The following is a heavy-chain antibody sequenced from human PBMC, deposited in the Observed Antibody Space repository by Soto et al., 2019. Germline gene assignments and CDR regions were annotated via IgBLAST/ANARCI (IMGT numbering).Heavy chain of an antibody. Sequence: EVQLLESGGGLVQPGGSLRLSCAASGFTFSSYAMSWVRQAPGKGLEWVSAISGSGGSTYYADSVKGRFTISRDNSKNTLYLQMNSLRAEDTAVYYCAKDAVNYYVSSGYYAVGYFDYWGQGTLVTVSS. J-gene: IGHJ4*02. CDR3: AKDAVNYYVSSGYYAVGYFDY. D-gene: IGHD3-22*01. V-gene: IGHV3-23*01. CDR2: ISGSGGST. CDR1: GFTFSSYA.